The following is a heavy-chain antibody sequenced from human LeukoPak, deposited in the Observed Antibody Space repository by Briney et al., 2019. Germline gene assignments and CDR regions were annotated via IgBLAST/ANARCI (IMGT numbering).Heavy chain of an antibody. Sequence: PGGSLRLSCAASAFTFSSYAMSWVRQAPGKGLEWVSAISGSGGSTYYADSVKGRFTISRDNSKNTLYLQMNSLRAEDTAVYYCARATGYSYGPHYYYYMDVWGKGTAVTVSS. CDR3: ARATGYSYGPHYYYYMDV. D-gene: IGHD5-18*01. V-gene: IGHV3-23*01. J-gene: IGHJ6*03. CDR2: ISGSGGST. CDR1: AFTFSSYA.